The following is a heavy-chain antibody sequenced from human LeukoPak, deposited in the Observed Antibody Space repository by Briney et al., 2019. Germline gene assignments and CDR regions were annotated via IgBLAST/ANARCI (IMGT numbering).Heavy chain of an antibody. V-gene: IGHV3-23*01. CDR3: AKGGTKMKKGYSDY. D-gene: IGHD2-15*01. CDR1: GFTFSSYA. CDR2: VSGDGGYT. Sequence: GGSLRLSCAASGFTFSSYAMSWVRLAPGKGLEWVSGVSGDGGYTYYADSVKGRFTISRDNSKSTLCLQMNSLRADDTAVYYCAKGGTKMKKGYSDYWGQGNLVTVSS. J-gene: IGHJ4*02.